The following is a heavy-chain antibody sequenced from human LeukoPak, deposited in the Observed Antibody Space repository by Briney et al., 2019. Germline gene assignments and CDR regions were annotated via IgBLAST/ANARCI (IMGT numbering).Heavy chain of an antibody. D-gene: IGHD3-22*01. Sequence: SETLSLTCTVSGGSISSYYWSWLRQPPGKGLEWIGYIYYSGSTNYNPSLKSRVTISVDTSKNQFSLKLSSVTAADTAVYYCARNTYYYDSSGYYINWFDPWGQGTLVTVSS. J-gene: IGHJ5*02. CDR1: GGSISSYY. CDR2: IYYSGST. CDR3: ARNTYYYDSSGYYINWFDP. V-gene: IGHV4-59*01.